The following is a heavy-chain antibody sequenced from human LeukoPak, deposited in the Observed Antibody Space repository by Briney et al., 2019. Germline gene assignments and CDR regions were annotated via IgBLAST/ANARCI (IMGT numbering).Heavy chain of an antibody. CDR1: GFTFPYYE. J-gene: IGHJ4*02. CDR3: ARTRSGYNLFDY. Sequence: GGSLRLSCAASGFTFPYYEMNWIRQAPGKGLKWISYISRSGDTVYYADSVKGRFTISRDHAENSLYLQMNSLRAEDTAVYYCARTRSGYNLFDYWGQGTLVTVSS. CDR2: ISRSGDTV. D-gene: IGHD5-24*01. V-gene: IGHV3-48*03.